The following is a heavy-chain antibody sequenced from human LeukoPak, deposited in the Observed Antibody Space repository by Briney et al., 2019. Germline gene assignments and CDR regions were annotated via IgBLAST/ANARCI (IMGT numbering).Heavy chain of an antibody. CDR1: GGSISSYY. CDR3: ARADTMDWFDL. D-gene: IGHD3-3*01. J-gene: IGHJ5*02. Sequence: SETPSITCTVSGGSISSYYWSWIRQPPGKGLEWIGYIYYSGSTNYNPSLKRRVTISVDTSKNQFSLKLSSVTAADTAVYYCARADTMDWFDLWGQGPVDTVSS. V-gene: IGHV4-59*01. CDR2: IYYSGST.